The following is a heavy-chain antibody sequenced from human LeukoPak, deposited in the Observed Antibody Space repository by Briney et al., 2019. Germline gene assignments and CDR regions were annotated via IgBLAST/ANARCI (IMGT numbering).Heavy chain of an antibody. CDR2: ISDSGST. Sequence: SETLSLTCTVSGDSISTNTNYWGWFRQSPGKGLERIGTISDSGSTWFNPSLKSRVTISVDTSKNQFSLNLTSVTATDTSLFFCARRKGVWGNYFDPWGQGILVTVSS. V-gene: IGHV4-39*01. CDR1: GDSISTNTNY. CDR3: ARRKGVWGNYFDP. D-gene: IGHD2-8*01. J-gene: IGHJ5*02.